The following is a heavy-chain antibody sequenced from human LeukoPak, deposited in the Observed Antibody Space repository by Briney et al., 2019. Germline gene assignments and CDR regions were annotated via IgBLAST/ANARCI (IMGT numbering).Heavy chain of an antibody. CDR2: ISTDRTTK. J-gene: IGHJ4*02. Sequence: GGSLRLHCAASGFTFSSYDMNWVRQTPGKGLEWVSYISTDRTTKYYADSVKGRFTISRDNAKNSLYLQMNSLRAEDTAVYYCARVYYYDSRGWGQGTLVTVSS. V-gene: IGHV3-48*03. CDR1: GFTFSSYD. CDR3: ARVYYYDSRG. D-gene: IGHD3-22*01.